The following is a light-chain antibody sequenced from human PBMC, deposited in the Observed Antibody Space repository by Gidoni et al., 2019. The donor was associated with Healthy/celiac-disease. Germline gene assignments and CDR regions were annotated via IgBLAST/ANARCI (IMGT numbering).Light chain of an antibody. Sequence: SYELTQPSSVSVSPGQTVSITCSGDKLGDKYACWYQQKPGQSPVLVIYQDSKRPSGIPERFSGSNSGNTATLTISGTQAMDEADYYCQAWDSSTVVFGGGTKLTVL. V-gene: IGLV3-1*01. CDR2: QDS. CDR1: KLGDKY. J-gene: IGLJ2*01. CDR3: QAWDSSTVV.